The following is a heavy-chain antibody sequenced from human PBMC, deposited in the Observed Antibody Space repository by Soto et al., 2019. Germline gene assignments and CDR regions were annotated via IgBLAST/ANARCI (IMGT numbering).Heavy chain of an antibody. CDR3: ARDLAVGLVDY. CDR1: GYTFTSYG. J-gene: IGHJ4*02. V-gene: IGHV1-18*01. CDR2: ISAYNGNI. D-gene: IGHD6-19*01. Sequence: QVQLVQSGAEVKKPGASVKVSCKASGYTFTSYGISWVRQAPGQGLEWMGWISAYNGNIKYAQKRQGRVTMTTDTSTTTADMELRSLRSDDTAVYYCARDLAVGLVDYWGQGTLVTVSS.